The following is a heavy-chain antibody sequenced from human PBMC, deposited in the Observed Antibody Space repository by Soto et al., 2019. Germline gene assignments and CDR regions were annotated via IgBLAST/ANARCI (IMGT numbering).Heavy chain of an antibody. V-gene: IGHV4-39*01. CDR2: IYYSGTS. CDR3: AIRHCTSPGCVPLVP. D-gene: IGHD2-2*01. J-gene: IGHJ5*02. Sequence: SETLSLTCTVSGGSISDDTYYWGWIRQPPGKGLEWIGSIYYSGTSSYNPSLESRVTMSVDTSKKQLSLRLRSVTATDTAVYYCAIRHCTSPGCVPLVPWGHGILVTVFS. CDR1: GGSISDDTYY.